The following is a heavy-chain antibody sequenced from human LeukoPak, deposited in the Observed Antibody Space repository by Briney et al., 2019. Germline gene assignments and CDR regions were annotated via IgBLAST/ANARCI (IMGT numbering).Heavy chain of an antibody. Sequence: GASVKVSCKGSGYTFSGYYMHWVRQAPGQGLEWMGWINYNSGATNYAQAPQGRVTMTRDTSITIFYMELSSLRSDDTAVYYCARALRYDDSSGYYAYWGQGTLVTVSS. J-gene: IGHJ4*02. CDR1: GYTFSGYY. CDR3: ARALRYDDSSGYYAY. D-gene: IGHD3-22*01. V-gene: IGHV1-2*02. CDR2: INYNSGAT.